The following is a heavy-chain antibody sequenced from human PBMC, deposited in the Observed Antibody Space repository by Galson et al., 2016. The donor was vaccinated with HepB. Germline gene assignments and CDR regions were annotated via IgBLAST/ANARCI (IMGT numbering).Heavy chain of an antibody. CDR3: ARVTVGRYGPQGTFDV. CDR2: SNHRGST. CDR1: SASITTGGYF. Sequence: ETLSLTCSVSSASITTGGYFWTWVRQHPGKGLEWIGESNHRGSTNYNPSFKSRVTISVDTSKQQFSLKLNSATTADTAVYFCARVTVGRYGPQGTFDVWGQGTLVTVSS. D-gene: IGHD3-16*01. J-gene: IGHJ3*01. V-gene: IGHV4-39*07.